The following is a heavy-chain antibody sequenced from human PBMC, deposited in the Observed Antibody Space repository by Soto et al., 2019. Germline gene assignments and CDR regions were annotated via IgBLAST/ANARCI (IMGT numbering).Heavy chain of an antibody. CDR2: ISYDGSNK. CDR3: AKDRWAAGNDWFDP. V-gene: IGHV3-30*18. D-gene: IGHD6-13*01. J-gene: IGHJ5*02. Sequence: QVQLVESGGGVVQPGRSLRLSCAASGFTFSSCGMHWVRQAPGKGLEWVAVISYDGSNKYYADSVKGRFTISRDNSKNTLYLQMNSLRDEDTAVYYCAKDRWAAGNDWFDPWGQGTLVTVSS. CDR1: GFTFSSCG.